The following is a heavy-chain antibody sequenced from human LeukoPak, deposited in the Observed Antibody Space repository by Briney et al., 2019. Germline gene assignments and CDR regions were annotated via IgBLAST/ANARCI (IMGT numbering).Heavy chain of an antibody. CDR3: ARGEGDGYNPADY. V-gene: IGHV1-3*01. CDR1: GYTFTSYA. CDR2: INAGNGNT. Sequence: ASVKVSCKASGYTFTSYAMHWVRQAPGQRLEWMGWINAGNGNTKYSQKFQGRVTITRYTSASTAYMELSSLRSEDTAVYYCARGEGDGYNPADYWGQGTLVTVSS. D-gene: IGHD5-24*01. J-gene: IGHJ4*02.